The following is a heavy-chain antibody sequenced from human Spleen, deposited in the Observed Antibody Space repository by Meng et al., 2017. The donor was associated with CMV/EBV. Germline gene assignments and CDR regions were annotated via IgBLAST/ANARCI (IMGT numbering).Heavy chain of an antibody. CDR2: ISHSAST. CDR3: ARRYCSGGSCFLRGYYGMDI. J-gene: IGHJ6*02. V-gene: IGHV4-34*01. D-gene: IGHD2-15*01. CDR1: GGSFNAYY. Sequence: ESLKISCAVYGGSFNAYYWSWIRQSQGKGLEWIGEISHSASTSYSPSLKTRVSMSLDRSKNQFFLKLYSVTAADTAVYYCARRYCSGGSCFLRGYYGMDIWGPGTTVTVSS.